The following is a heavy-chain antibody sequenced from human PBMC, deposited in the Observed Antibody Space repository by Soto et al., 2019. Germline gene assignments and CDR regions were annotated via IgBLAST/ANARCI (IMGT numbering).Heavy chain of an antibody. D-gene: IGHD2-21*01. CDR3: ARYWGCGGDCSDAFDI. CDR2: ISSSSSYI. J-gene: IGHJ3*02. V-gene: IGHV3-21*01. Sequence: GGSLRLSCAASGFTFSSYSMNWVRQAPGKGLEWVSSISSSSSYIYYADSVKGRFTISRDNAKNSLYLQMNSLRAEDTAVYYCARYWGCGGDCSDAFDIWGQGTMVTVSS. CDR1: GFTFSSYS.